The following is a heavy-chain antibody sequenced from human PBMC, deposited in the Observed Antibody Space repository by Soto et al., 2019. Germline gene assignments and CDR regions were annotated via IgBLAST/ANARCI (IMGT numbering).Heavy chain of an antibody. CDR2: VSGSGAYT. V-gene: IGHV3-23*01. Sequence: EVQLLESGGGLVQPGGSLRLSCAASGFTFSSYAMSWVRQAPGKGLEWVSVVSGSGAYTYYADSVKGRFTISRDNSKNMVYLQMNSLRVEDTAVFYCAKRGEERGLYYFDPWGQGTLVTVSS. J-gene: IGHJ4*02. D-gene: IGHD3-16*01. CDR3: AKRGEERGLYYFDP. CDR1: GFTFSSYA.